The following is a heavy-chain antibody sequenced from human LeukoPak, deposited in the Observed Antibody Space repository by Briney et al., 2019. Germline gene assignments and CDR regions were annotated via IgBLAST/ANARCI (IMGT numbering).Heavy chain of an antibody. V-gene: IGHV1-69*05. J-gene: IGHJ3*02. Sequence: ASVKVSCKASGGTFSSYAISWVRQAPGQGLEWMGGIIPIFGTANYAQKFQGRVTMTRDTSTSTVYMELSSLRSEDTAVYYCARAYGAKVGDAFDIWGQGTMVTVSS. CDR3: ARAYGAKVGDAFDI. D-gene: IGHD4-17*01. CDR2: IIPIFGTA. CDR1: GGTFSSYA.